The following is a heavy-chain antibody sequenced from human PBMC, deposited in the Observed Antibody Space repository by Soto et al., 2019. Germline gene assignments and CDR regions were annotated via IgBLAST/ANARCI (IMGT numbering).Heavy chain of an antibody. D-gene: IGHD3-16*01. CDR1: GFTFDSFA. Sequence: VSLRLSCAASGFTFDSFAMTWVRQAPGKGLEWVSAISASGGSTFYADSVKGRFTISRDSSKNTLYLQMNSLRAEDTAVYYCARGAVMPDSWGQGTLVTVPS. CDR3: ARGAVMPDS. CDR2: ISASGGST. V-gene: IGHV3-23*01. J-gene: IGHJ4*02.